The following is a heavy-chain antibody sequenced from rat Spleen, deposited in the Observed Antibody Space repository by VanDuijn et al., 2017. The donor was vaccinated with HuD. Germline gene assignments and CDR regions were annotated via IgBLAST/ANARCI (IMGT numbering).Heavy chain of an antibody. J-gene: IGHJ2*01. CDR2: VDYDGSRT. CDR1: GFTFSAYY. CDR3: VRQGVTMAAIFDY. Sequence: EVQLVASDGGLVQPGGSLTLSCAASGFTFSAYYLAWVRQAPTKGLERVATVDYDGSRTHYRDSVKGRFTISRDNVKNTLYLQMDSLRSADTATYYCVRQGVTMAAIFDYWGQGVMVTVSS. V-gene: IGHV5-29*01. D-gene: IGHD1-2*01.